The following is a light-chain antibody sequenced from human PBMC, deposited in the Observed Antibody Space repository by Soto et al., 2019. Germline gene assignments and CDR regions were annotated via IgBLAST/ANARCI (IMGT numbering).Light chain of an antibody. CDR2: GAS. CDR1: QSLSSN. V-gene: IGKV3-15*01. Sequence: EIVMTQSPATLSVSPGERAILSCRASQSLSSNLAWYQQKPGQAPRLLIYGASTRATGIPDRFSGSGSGTEFTLTISSLQSEDFAVYYCQQYNEWPPRYTFGQGTKLEIK. J-gene: IGKJ2*01. CDR3: QQYNEWPPRYT.